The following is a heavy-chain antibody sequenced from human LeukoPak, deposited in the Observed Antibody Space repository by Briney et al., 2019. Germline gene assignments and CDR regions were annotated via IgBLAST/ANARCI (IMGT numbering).Heavy chain of an antibody. V-gene: IGHV4-34*01. J-gene: IGHJ4*02. Sequence: SENLSPTFGVFGWFFSGYYWSLIRQPPGNGLEGVGEINHSGSTNYKPSPKSPVTISVDTCKNQFSLKLSSVTAADTVVYYCARAGPWGVWGSYRYPDYWGQGTMVTVSS. CDR3: ARAGPWGVWGSYRYPDY. CDR1: GWFFSGYY. CDR2: INHSGST. D-gene: IGHD3-16*02.